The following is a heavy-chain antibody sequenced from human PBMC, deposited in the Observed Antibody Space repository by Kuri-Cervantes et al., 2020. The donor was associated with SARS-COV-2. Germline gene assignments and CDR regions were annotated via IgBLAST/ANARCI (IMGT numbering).Heavy chain of an antibody. Sequence: GESLKISCAASGFTFDDYTMHWVRQAPGKGLEWVSLISWDGGSTYYADSVKGLFTISRDNSKNSLYLQMNSLRTEDTALYYCAKDGLLWFGEYSGGYFDYWGQGTLVTVSS. CDR1: GFTFDDYT. V-gene: IGHV3-43*01. J-gene: IGHJ4*02. CDR3: AKDGLLWFGEYSGGYFDY. CDR2: ISWDGGST. D-gene: IGHD3-10*01.